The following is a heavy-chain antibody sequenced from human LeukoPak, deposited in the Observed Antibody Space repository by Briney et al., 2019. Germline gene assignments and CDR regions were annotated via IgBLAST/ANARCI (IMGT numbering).Heavy chain of an antibody. Sequence: GASVKVSCKASGYTFTSYGISRVRQAPGQGLEWMGWISAYNGNTNYAQKLQGRVTMTTDTSTSTAYMELRSLRSDDTAVYYCARGRELWFGELQSPHYYWGQGTLVTVSS. CDR3: ARGRELWFGELQSPHYY. D-gene: IGHD3-10*01. V-gene: IGHV1-18*01. CDR1: GYTFTSYG. J-gene: IGHJ4*02. CDR2: ISAYNGNT.